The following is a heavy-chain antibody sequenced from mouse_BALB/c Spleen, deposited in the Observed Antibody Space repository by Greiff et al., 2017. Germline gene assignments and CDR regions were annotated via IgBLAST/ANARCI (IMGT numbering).Heavy chain of an antibody. V-gene: IGHV1-4*01. CDR1: GYTFTSYT. J-gene: IGHJ4*01. CDR3: AKTGTDAMDY. Sequence: QVQLKQSGAELARPGASVKMSCKASGYTFTSYTMHWVKQRPGQGLEWIGYINPSSGYTNYNQKFKDKATLTADKSSSTAYMQLSSLTSEDSAVYYCAKTGTDAMDYWGQGTSVTVSS. D-gene: IGHD4-1*01. CDR2: INPSSGYT.